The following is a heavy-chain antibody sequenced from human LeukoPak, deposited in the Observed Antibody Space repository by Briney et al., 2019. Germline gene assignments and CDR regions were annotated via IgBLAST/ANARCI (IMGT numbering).Heavy chain of an antibody. CDR3: AKGWQAPDY. D-gene: IGHD2-15*01. CDR2: ISGSGGST. CDR1: GFNFRSYS. J-gene: IGHJ4*02. V-gene: IGHV3-23*01. Sequence: GGSLRLSCAASGFNFRSYSMNWVRQAPGKGLEWVSAISGSGGSTYYADSVKGRFTISRDNSKNTLYLQMNSLRAEDTAVYYCAKGWQAPDYWGQGTLVTVSS.